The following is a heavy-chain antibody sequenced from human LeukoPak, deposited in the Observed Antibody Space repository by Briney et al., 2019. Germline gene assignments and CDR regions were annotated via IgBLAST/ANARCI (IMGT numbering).Heavy chain of an antibody. Sequence: GGSLRLSCAASGFTFSTYAMSWVRQAPGKGLEWVANIKQDGSEKYYVDSVKGRFTISRDNAKNSLYLQMNSLRAEDTAVYYCARVFYSNHLDYWDQGTLVTVSS. V-gene: IGHV3-7*03. CDR1: GFTFSTYA. CDR2: IKQDGSEK. D-gene: IGHD4-11*01. J-gene: IGHJ4*02. CDR3: ARVFYSNHLDY.